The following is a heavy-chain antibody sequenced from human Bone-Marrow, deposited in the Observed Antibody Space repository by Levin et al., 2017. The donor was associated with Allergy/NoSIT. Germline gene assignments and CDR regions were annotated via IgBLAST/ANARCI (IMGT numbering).Heavy chain of an antibody. D-gene: IGHD6-6*01. CDR1: GYTLNNYY. Sequence: ASVKVSCKASGYTLNNYYIHWVRQAPGQGLEWMGVINPTAGNTNYAQKFQDRVTMTRDTSTSTVYMELSSLRSDDTAVFYCARGDINPEYSSSWYVHYWGQGTLVTVSS. V-gene: IGHV1-46*02. CDR3: ARGDINPEYSSSWYVHY. CDR2: INPTAGNT. J-gene: IGHJ4*02.